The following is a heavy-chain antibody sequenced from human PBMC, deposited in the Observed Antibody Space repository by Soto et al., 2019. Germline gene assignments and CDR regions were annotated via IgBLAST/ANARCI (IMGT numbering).Heavy chain of an antibody. CDR2: INHSGST. V-gene: IGHV4-34*09. CDR3: AREAFYDRSGAFDY. J-gene: IGHJ4*02. D-gene: IGHD3-22*01. CDR1: GGYFTAYY. Sequence: SEILSLTCTVYGGYFTAYYRSCIRQHTGKGLEWIGEINHSGSTNYNPSLKSRVTISVDTSKKQFSLKLSSVTAADTVLYFCAREAFYDRSGAFDYWGQGTLVTVSS.